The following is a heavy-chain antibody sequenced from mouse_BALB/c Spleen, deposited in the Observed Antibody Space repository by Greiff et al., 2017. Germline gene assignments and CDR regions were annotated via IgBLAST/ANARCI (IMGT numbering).Heavy chain of an antibody. CDR2: ISSGGST. J-gene: IGHJ2*01. CDR3: ARGTGKNYFDY. Sequence: EVKVVESGGGLVKPGGSLKLSCAASGFTFSSYAMSWVRQTPEKRLEWVASISSGGSTYYPASVKGRFTISRDNARNILYLQMSSLKSEDTAMYYCARGTGKNYFDYWGQGTTLTVSS. V-gene: IGHV5-6-5*01. CDR1: GFTFSSYA. D-gene: IGHD4-1*01.